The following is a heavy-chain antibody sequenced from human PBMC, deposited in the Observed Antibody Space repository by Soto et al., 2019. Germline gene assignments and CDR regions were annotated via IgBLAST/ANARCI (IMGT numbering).Heavy chain of an antibody. CDR1: GFTFSSYA. V-gene: IGHV3-23*01. CDR3: AKLLGYCSGGSCPAASTFDY. CDR2: ISGSGGST. J-gene: IGHJ4*02. Sequence: GGSLSLSCAASGFTFSSYAMSWVRQAPGKGLEWVSAISGSGGSTYYADSVKGRFTISRDNSKNTLYLQMNSLRAEDTAVYYCAKLLGYCSGGSCPAASTFDYWGQGTLVTVSS. D-gene: IGHD2-15*01.